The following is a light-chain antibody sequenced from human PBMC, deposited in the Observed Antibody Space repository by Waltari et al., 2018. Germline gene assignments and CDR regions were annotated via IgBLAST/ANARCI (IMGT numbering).Light chain of an antibody. CDR3: QVWDSSSDHWV. CDR1: NIESKR. V-gene: IGLV3-21*02. CDR2: DDR. J-gene: IGLJ3*02. Sequence: SYVLTQPPSVSVAPGQTARITCWGNNIESKRLHWYQQKPGQAPVLVVYDDRGRPSGVPERYSGSKSGNTATLSISGVEARDEADYFCQVWDSSSDHWVFGGGTKLTAL.